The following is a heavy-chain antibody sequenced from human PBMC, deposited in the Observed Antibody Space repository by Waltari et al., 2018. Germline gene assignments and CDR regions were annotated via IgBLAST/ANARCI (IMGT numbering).Heavy chain of an antibody. J-gene: IGHJ4*02. D-gene: IGHD3-22*01. V-gene: IGHV4-34*01. Sequence: QVQLQQWGAGLLKPSETLSLTCAVYGGSFSGYYWSWIRQPPGKGLEWIGEINHSGSTNDNPSLKSRVTISGDTSKNQFSLKLSSVTAADTAVYYCASGSSVQTEDYWGQGTLVTVSS. CDR1: GGSFSGYY. CDR2: INHSGST. CDR3: ASGSSVQTEDY.